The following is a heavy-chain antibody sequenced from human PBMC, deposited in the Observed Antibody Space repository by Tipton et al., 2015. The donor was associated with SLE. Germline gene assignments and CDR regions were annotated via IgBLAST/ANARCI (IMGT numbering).Heavy chain of an antibody. CDR3: ARGISYDAFDI. CDR1: GFTFSDHY. CDR2: TRNKANSYTT. V-gene: IGHV3-72*01. D-gene: IGHD6-13*01. Sequence: GSLRLSCAASGFTFSDHYMDWVRQAPGKGLEWVGRTRNKANSYTTEYAASVKGRFTISRDDSKNSLYLQMNSLKTEDTAVYYCARGISYDAFDIWGQGTMVTVSS. J-gene: IGHJ3*02.